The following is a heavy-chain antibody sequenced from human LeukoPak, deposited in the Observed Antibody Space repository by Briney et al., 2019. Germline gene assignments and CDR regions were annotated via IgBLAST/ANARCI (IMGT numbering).Heavy chain of an antibody. CDR2: ISYDGSNK. Sequence: PGRSLRLSCAASGFTFSSYGMHWVRQAPGKGLEWVAVISYDGSNKYYADSVKGRFTISRDNSKNTLCLQMNSLRAEDTAVYYCAKDNYSSGWYRLSVAFDYWGQGTLVTVSS. J-gene: IGHJ4*02. CDR3: AKDNYSSGWYRLSVAFDY. D-gene: IGHD6-19*01. CDR1: GFTFSSYG. V-gene: IGHV3-30*18.